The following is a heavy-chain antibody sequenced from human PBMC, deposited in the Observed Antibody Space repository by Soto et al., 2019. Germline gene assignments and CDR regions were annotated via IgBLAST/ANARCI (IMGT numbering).Heavy chain of an antibody. J-gene: IGHJ3*02. CDR1: GFTFTSYG. D-gene: IGHD6-19*01. CDR2: FSGSGGAT. CDR3: VKRSGQSNGWGAFDI. V-gene: IGHV3-23*01. Sequence: GGSLRLSCAASGFTFTSYGMSWVRQAPGKGLEWVSTFSGSGGATYYADSVKGRFTISRDNSKNTVDLQMNSLRAEDTAVYYCVKRSGQSNGWGAFDIWGQGAMVTVSS.